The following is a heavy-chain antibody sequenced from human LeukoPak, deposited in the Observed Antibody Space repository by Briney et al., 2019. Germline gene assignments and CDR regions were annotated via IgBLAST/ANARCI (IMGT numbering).Heavy chain of an antibody. CDR2: ISAYNGNT. J-gene: IGHJ4*02. V-gene: IGHV1-18*01. CDR3: ARDSYVVATLRHFDY. Sequence: ASVKVSCKASGYTFTSYGISWVRQAPGQGLEWMGWISAYNGNTNYAQKLQSRVTMTTDTSTSTAYMELRSLRSDDTAVYYCARDSYVVATLRHFDYWGQGTLVTVSS. CDR1: GYTFTSYG. D-gene: IGHD5-12*01.